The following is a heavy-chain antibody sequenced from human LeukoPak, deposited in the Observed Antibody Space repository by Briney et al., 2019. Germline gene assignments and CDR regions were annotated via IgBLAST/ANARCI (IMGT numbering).Heavy chain of an antibody. D-gene: IGHD4-23*01. Sequence: SETLSLTCTVSGGSISSGDDYWSWLRQPPGKGLEWIGDIYYSGSTYYNPSLRSRVSISVDTSKNQFSLKLTSVTAADTAVYYCARVAGGNSPFDYWGQGTLVTVSS. CDR2: IYYSGST. J-gene: IGHJ4*02. CDR1: GGSISSGDDY. CDR3: ARVAGGNSPFDY. V-gene: IGHV4-30-4*08.